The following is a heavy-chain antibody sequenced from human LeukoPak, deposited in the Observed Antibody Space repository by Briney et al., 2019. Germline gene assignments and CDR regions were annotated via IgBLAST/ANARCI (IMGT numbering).Heavy chain of an antibody. D-gene: IGHD1-1*01. V-gene: IGHV4-59*01. CDR1: GGSISSYY. CDR2: IYYSGST. Sequence: SETLSLTCTVSGGSISSYYWSWIRQPPGKGLEWIGYIYYSGSTNYNPSLKSRISISVDTSKNQFSLKLSSVTAGDPAVYYCARAVQLERPPPLIGYYYMDVWGKGTTVTVSS. CDR3: ARAVQLERPPPLIGYYYMDV. J-gene: IGHJ6*03.